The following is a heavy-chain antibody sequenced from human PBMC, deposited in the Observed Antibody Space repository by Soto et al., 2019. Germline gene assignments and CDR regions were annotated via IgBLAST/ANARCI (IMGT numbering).Heavy chain of an antibody. J-gene: IGHJ6*02. Sequence: SETLSLTCTVSGGSISSYYWSWIRQPPGKGLEWIGYIYYSGSTNYNPSLKSRVTISVDTSKNQFSLKLSSVTAADTAVYYCARDSIAARFYYYGMDVWGQGTTVTVSS. CDR3: ARDSIAARFYYYGMDV. CDR2: IYYSGST. V-gene: IGHV4-59*01. CDR1: GGSISSYY. D-gene: IGHD6-6*01.